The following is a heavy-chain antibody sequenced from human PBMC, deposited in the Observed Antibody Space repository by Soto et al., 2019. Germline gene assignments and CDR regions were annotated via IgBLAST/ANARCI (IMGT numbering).Heavy chain of an antibody. J-gene: IGHJ5*02. CDR1: GGSFSCYY. CDR3: ARARRYSGYDNNWFDP. V-gene: IGHV4-34*01. D-gene: IGHD5-12*01. CDR2: INHSGST. Sequence: KTSETLSLTCAVYGGSFSCYYWSWIRQPPGKGLEWIGEINHSGSTNYNPSLKTRVTISVDTSKNQFSLKLSSVTAADTAVYYCARARRYSGYDNNWFDPWGQGTLVTVSS.